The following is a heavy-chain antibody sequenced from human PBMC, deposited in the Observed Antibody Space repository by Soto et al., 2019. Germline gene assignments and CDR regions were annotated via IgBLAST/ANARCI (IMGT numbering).Heavy chain of an antibody. CDR2: IYYSGST. J-gene: IGHJ6*03. V-gene: IGHV4-31*03. Sequence: SETLSLTCTVSGGSISSGGYYWSWIRQHPGKGLEWIGYIYYSGSTYYNPSLKSRVTISVDTSKNQFSLKLSSVTAADTAVYYCARVTIFANYYMDVWGKGTTVTVSS. D-gene: IGHD3-3*01. CDR3: ARVTIFANYYMDV. CDR1: GGSISSGGYY.